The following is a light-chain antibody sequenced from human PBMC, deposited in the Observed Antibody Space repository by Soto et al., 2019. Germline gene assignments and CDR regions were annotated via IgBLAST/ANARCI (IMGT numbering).Light chain of an antibody. Sequence: QSALTQPPSVSGSPGQSVTISCTGTSIAFISYNRVSWYQQSPGSAPKLWIYEVRNRPSGVPDRFSGSKSGNTASLTISRLQTADEANYFCSLYTSDNTDVVGAGTKVTVL. J-gene: IGLJ1*01. CDR3: SLYTSDNTDV. V-gene: IGLV2-18*01. CDR1: SIAFISYNR. CDR2: EVR.